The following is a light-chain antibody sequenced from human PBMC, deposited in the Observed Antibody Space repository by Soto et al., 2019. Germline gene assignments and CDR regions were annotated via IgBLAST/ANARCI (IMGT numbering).Light chain of an antibody. Sequence: DVVLTQSPLSLPVTLGLPASISCRSSQSLVYSDGNTYLNWFQQRPGRSPRRLIYDVSNRDSGVPDRFSGSGSSTDFTLMITRVEAEDVGVYYCMQGTHWPPLTFGQGTRLEIK. V-gene: IGKV2-30*01. CDR2: DVS. CDR1: QSLVYSDGNTY. J-gene: IGKJ5*01. CDR3: MQGTHWPPLT.